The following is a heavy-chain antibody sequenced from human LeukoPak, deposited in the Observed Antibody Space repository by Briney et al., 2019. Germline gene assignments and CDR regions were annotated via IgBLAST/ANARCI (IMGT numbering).Heavy chain of an antibody. V-gene: IGHV4-34*01. CDR1: NESFSDYH. D-gene: IGHD6-19*01. CDR2: INRSGGT. CDR3: ARGGGSSGWPDY. J-gene: IGHJ4*02. Sequence: PSETLSLTCAVYNESFSDYHWTWIRQPPGRGLEWIGEINRSGGTNYNPSLISRVTISVDTSKNQFSLKLSSVTAADTAIYYCARGGGSSGWPDYWDQGTLVTVSS.